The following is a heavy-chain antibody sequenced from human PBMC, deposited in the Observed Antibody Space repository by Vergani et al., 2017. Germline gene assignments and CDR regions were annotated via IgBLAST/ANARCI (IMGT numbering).Heavy chain of an antibody. CDR1: GFTFDDYA. J-gene: IGHJ6*02. CDR3: AKIRDEYFYWGGMDV. CDR2: ISWNSGSI. Sequence: EVQLVESGGGLVQPGRSLRLSCAASGFTFDDYAMHWVRQAPGKGLEWVSGISWNSGSIGYADSVKGRFTISRDNSKNTLYLQMNSLRAEDTAVYYCAKIRDEYFYWGGMDVWGQGTTVTVSS. D-gene: IGHD2/OR15-2a*01. V-gene: IGHV3-9*01.